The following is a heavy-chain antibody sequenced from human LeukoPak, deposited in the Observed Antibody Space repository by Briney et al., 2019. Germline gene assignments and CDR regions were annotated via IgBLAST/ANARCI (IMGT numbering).Heavy chain of an antibody. CDR2: ISSSSSYI. V-gene: IGHV3-21*01. J-gene: IGHJ4*02. D-gene: IGHD3-22*01. Sequence: PGGSLRLSCEASGFTFSSYIMNWVRQAPGKGLEWVSTISSSSSYIDYADSVKGRFTISRDNAKNSLYLQMNSLRAEDTAVYYCARGGYYYHDSSGYLYHFDYWGQGTLVTVSS. CDR1: GFTFSSYI. CDR3: ARGGYYYHDSSGYLYHFDY.